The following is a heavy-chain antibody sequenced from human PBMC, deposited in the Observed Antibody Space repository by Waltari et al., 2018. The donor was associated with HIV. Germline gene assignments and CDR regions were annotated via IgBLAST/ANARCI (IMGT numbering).Heavy chain of an antibody. CDR3: ARHHHPDPSTMIVVVSDYFDY. V-gene: IGHV4-39*01. Sequence: QLQLQESGPGLVKPSETLSLTCTVSGGSISSSSYYWGWIRQPPGKGLGWIGSIYYSGSTYYNPSLKSRVTISVDTSKNQFSLKLSSVTAADTAVYYCARHHHPDPSTMIVVVSDYFDYWGQGTLVTVSS. CDR1: GGSISSSSYY. J-gene: IGHJ4*02. CDR2: IYYSGST. D-gene: IGHD3-22*01.